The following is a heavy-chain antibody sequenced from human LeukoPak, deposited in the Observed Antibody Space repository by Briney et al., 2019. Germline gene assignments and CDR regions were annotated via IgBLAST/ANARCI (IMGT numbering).Heavy chain of an antibody. CDR3: ARGLSSGYSYGLYYFDY. V-gene: IGHV3-30*04. Sequence: GGSLRLSCAASGFTFSSYAMHWVRQAPGKGLEWVAVISYDGSNKYYADSVKGRFTISRDNSKNTLYLQMNSLRAEDTAVYYCARGLSSGYSYGLYYFDYWGQGTLVTVSS. CDR2: ISYDGSNK. CDR1: GFTFSSYA. J-gene: IGHJ4*02. D-gene: IGHD5-18*01.